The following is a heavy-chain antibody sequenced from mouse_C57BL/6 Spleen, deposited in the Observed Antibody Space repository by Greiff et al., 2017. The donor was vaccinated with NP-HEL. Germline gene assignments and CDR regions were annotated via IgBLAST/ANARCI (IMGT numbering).Heavy chain of an antibody. D-gene: IGHD2-2*01. Sequence: VQLQQSGAELMKPGASVKLSCKATGYTFTGYWIEWVKQRPGHGLEWIGEILPGSGSTNYNEKFKGKATFTADTSSNTAYMQLSSLTTEDSAIYYCARSGVYYGYGVAPMDYWGQGTSVTVSS. CDR2: ILPGSGST. V-gene: IGHV1-9*01. J-gene: IGHJ4*01. CDR1: GYTFTGYW. CDR3: ARSGVYYGYGVAPMDY.